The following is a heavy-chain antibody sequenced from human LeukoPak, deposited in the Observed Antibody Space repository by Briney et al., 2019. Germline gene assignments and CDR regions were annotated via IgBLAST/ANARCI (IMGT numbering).Heavy chain of an antibody. V-gene: IGHV1-3*01. CDR2: INAGNGNT. Sequence: ASVKVSCKASGGTFSSYAISWVRQAPGQGLEWMGWINAGNGNTKYSQKFQGRVTITRDTSASTAYMELSSLRSEDTAVYYCARVRLRAFDIWGQGTMVTVSS. J-gene: IGHJ3*02. CDR3: ARVRLRAFDI. CDR1: GGTFSSYA.